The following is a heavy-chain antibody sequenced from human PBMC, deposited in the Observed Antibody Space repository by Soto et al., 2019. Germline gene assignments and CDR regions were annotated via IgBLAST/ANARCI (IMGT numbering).Heavy chain of an antibody. CDR1: GYSFDNYW. J-gene: IGHJ6*02. D-gene: IGHD3-10*01. CDR3: VLFRSRDDYYGMDV. CDR2: IYPGDSDR. V-gene: IGHV5-51*01. Sequence: ESLKISCKGSGYSFDNYWIGWVRQMPGKGLEWMAIIYPGDSDRRYSPSFQGQVTISADQSISTAHLLWSSLKASDAANYYCVLFRSRDDYYGMDVWGHGTTVTDSS.